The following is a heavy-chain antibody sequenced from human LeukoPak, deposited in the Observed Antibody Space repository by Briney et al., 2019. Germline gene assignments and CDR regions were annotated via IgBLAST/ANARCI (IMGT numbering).Heavy chain of an antibody. Sequence: SETLSLTCTVSGGSISSSSYYWGWIRQPPGKGLEWIGSIYYSGSTYYNPSLKSRVTISVDTSKNQFSLKLSSVTAADTAVYYCASGAGEVVPAAPWGQGTLVTVSS. V-gene: IGHV4-39*01. CDR2: IYYSGST. D-gene: IGHD2-2*01. CDR1: GGSISSSSYY. J-gene: IGHJ5*02. CDR3: ASGAGEVVPAAP.